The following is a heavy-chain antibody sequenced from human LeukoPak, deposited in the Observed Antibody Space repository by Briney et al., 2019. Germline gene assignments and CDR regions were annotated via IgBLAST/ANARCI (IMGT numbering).Heavy chain of an antibody. Sequence: SETLSLTCTASGGSISSYYWSWIRQPPGKGLEWIGYIYYSGSTNYNPSLKSRVTISVDTSKNQFSLKLSSVTAADTAVYYCARDAYCGGDCYLFDYWGQGTLVTVSS. CDR1: GGSISSYY. CDR3: ARDAYCGGDCYLFDY. V-gene: IGHV4-59*01. D-gene: IGHD2-21*02. CDR2: IYYSGST. J-gene: IGHJ4*02.